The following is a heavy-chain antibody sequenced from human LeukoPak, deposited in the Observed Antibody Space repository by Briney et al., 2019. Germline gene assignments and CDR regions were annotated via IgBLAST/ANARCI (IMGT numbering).Heavy chain of an antibody. CDR3: ARESKSYDGSGYYHDS. D-gene: IGHD3-22*01. J-gene: IGHJ5*02. CDR1: GGSISSYC. Sequence: SETLSPTCTVSGGSISSYCSTWIRQPAGKGLEWIGRIYTSGSTDYNPSLKSRVTMSVDTSKNQFSLKLYSVTAADTAVYYCARESKSYDGSGYYHDSWGQGTLVTVSS. V-gene: IGHV4-4*07. CDR2: IYTSGST.